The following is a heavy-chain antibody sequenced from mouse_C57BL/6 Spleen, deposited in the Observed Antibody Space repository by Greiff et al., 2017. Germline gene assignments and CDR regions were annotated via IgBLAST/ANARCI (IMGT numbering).Heavy chain of an antibody. CDR2: IYPRDGST. J-gene: IGHJ2*01. V-gene: IGHV1-85*01. CDR1: GYTFTSYD. Sequence: QVQLKQSGPELVKPGASVKLSCKASGYTFTSYDINWVKQRPGQGLEWIGWIYPRDGSTKYNEKFKGKATLTVDTSSSTAYMELHSLTSEDSAVYFCARCYGNYVRYFDYWGQGTTLTVSS. CDR3: ARCYGNYVRYFDY. D-gene: IGHD2-1*01.